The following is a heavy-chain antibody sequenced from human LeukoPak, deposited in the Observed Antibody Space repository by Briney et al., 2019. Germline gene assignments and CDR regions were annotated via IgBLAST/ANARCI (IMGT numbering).Heavy chain of an antibody. CDR1: GGSISSGGYY. J-gene: IGHJ6*04. CDR2: IYYSGST. Sequence: TLSLICTVSGGSISSGGYYWSWIRQHPGKGLEWIGYIYYSGSTYYNPSLKSRVTISVDTSKNQFSLKLSSVTAADTAVYYCARDYATPYYYGMDVWGKGTTVTVSS. V-gene: IGHV4-31*03. D-gene: IGHD2-15*01. CDR3: ARDYATPYYYGMDV.